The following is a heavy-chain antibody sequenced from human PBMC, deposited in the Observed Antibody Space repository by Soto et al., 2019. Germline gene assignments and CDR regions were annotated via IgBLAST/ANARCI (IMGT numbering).Heavy chain of an antibody. CDR1: GFIFSNYP. CDR3: ANASLYCSGRNCFTCDY. Sequence: EVQLLESGGGLVQPGGSLRLSCAASGFIFSNYPMNWVRQAPGNGLDWVSTISNSADTYYPDSVNGRFTVSRDNSKHTLDLQMNSLSAEDTAVYYCANASLYCSGRNCFTCDYWGQGALVTVSS. J-gene: IGHJ4*02. CDR2: ISNSADT. D-gene: IGHD2-15*01. V-gene: IGHV3-23*01.